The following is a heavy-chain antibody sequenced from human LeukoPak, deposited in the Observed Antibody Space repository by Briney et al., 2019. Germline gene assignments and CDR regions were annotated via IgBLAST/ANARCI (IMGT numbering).Heavy chain of an antibody. CDR1: GFTFSSYS. CDR2: ISSSSSYI. D-gene: IGHD2-8*01. CDR3: ARDAGYCTNGVCPVSPKGVDY. V-gene: IGHV3-21*01. J-gene: IGHJ4*02. Sequence: PGGSLRLSCAASGFTFSSYSMNWVRQAPGKGLEWVSSISSSSSYIYYADSVKGRFTISRDNAKNSLYLQMNSLRAEDTAVYYCARDAGYCTNGVCPVSPKGVDYWGQGTLVTVSS.